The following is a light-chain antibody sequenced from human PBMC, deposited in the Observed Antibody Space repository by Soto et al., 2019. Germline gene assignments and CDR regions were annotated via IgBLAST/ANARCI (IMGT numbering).Light chain of an antibody. V-gene: IGKV3-20*01. J-gene: IGKJ4*01. CDR2: GAS. CDR1: QSVASNY. CDR3: QQYGGSPLVT. Sequence: VLTQSPDTLSLSPGERATLSCRASQSVASNYLAWYQQKPGQAPRLLISGASSRASGIPDRFSGSGSGTDLNLPISRLEPEDFAVYYCQQYGGSPLVTFGGGTKVEIK.